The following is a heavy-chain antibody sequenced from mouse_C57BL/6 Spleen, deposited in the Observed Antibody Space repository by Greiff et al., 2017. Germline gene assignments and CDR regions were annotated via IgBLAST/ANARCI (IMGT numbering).Heavy chain of an antibody. D-gene: IGHD1-1*01. Sequence: EVKVVESGGGLVKPGGSLKLSCAASGFTFSSYAMSWVRQTPEKRLEWVATISDGGSYTYYPDNVKGRFTISRDNAKNNLYLQMSHLKSEDTAMYYCARAGLLHYGSSYHWYFDVWGTGTTVTVSS. CDR1: GFTFSSYA. CDR3: ARAGLLHYGSSYHWYFDV. CDR2: ISDGGSYT. V-gene: IGHV5-4*03. J-gene: IGHJ1*03.